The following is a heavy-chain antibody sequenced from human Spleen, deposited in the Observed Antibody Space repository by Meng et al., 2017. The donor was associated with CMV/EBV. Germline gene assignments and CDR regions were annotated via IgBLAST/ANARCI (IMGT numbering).Heavy chain of an antibody. D-gene: IGHD3-16*01. CDR3: ARDQGGANSPYYYYCVDV. CDR2: VSYDGFNK. V-gene: IGHV3-30-3*01. CDR1: GFTFGSYA. Sequence: GGSLRLSCVASGFTFGSYAIHWVRQAPGKGLEWVAVVSYDGFNKYFADSVKGRFTISRDNSKNTLYLQMKSLRVEDTAVYYCARDQGGANSPYYYYCVDVWGQGTTVTVSS. J-gene: IGHJ6*02.